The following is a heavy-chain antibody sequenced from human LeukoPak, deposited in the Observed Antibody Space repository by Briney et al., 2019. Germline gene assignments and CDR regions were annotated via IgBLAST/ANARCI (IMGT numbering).Heavy chain of an antibody. V-gene: IGHV3-20*04. Sequence: GGSLRLSCATTGFTFVDYGLSWVRRAPGKGLEWLCAINYNGAITDYADSVKGRFTISRDNAKNSLYLRMDSLRAEDTALYYCARDRLGPSFSVSHFDLWGQGTLVTVSS. D-gene: IGHD3-3*02. CDR1: GFTFVDYG. CDR2: INYNGAIT. CDR3: ARDRLGPSFSVSHFDL. J-gene: IGHJ4*02.